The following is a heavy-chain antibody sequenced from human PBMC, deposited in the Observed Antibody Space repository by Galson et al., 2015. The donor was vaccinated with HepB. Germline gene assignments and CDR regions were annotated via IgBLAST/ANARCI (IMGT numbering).Heavy chain of an antibody. CDR1: GFTFSSYG. CDR3: AKEVGATNEVYYYYYYYMDV. J-gene: IGHJ6*03. V-gene: IGHV3-30*18. Sequence: SLRLSCAASGFTFSSYGMHWVRQAPGKGLEWVAVISYDGSNKYYADSVKGRFTISRDNSKNTPYLQMNSLRAEDTAVYYCAKEVGATNEVYYYYYYYMDVWGKGTTVTVSS. CDR2: ISYDGSNK. D-gene: IGHD1-26*01.